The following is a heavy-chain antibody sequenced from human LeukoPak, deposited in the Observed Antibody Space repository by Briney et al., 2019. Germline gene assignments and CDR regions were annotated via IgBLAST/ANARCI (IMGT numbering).Heavy chain of an antibody. CDR2: INPNSGGT. D-gene: IGHD2-15*01. CDR3: LFYCSGGSATDY. Sequence: ASVKVSCKASGYTFTGYYMHWVRQAPGQGLEWMGRINPNSGGTNYAQKFQGRVTMTRDTSISTAYMELSRLRSDVTAVYYCLFYCSGGSATDYWGQGTLVTVSS. CDR1: GYTFTGYY. V-gene: IGHV1-2*02. J-gene: IGHJ4*02.